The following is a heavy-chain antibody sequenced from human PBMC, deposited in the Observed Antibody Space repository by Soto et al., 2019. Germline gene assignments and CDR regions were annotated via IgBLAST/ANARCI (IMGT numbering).Heavy chain of an antibody. V-gene: IGHV4-59*01. J-gene: IGHJ4*02. CDR1: GGSLSNYD. D-gene: IGHD3-10*01. Sequence: PSETLSLTCTVSGGSLSNYDWNWFRQPPGKGLEWIGYISYSVNTNYNPSLRSRVTVSVDASKNQFSLKLSSVTAADTAIYYCARGFAVVRGKPPHEHLIDYWGQGILVT. CDR3: ARGFAVVRGKPPHEHLIDY. CDR2: ISYSVNT.